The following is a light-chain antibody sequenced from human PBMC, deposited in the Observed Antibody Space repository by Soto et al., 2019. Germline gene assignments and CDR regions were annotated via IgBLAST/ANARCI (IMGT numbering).Light chain of an antibody. CDR1: QSVSSNS. CDR3: QQYGRSPWT. V-gene: IGKV3-20*01. J-gene: IGKJ1*01. CDR2: GAS. Sequence: EIVLTQSPGTVSLSPGERATLSCRASQSVSSNSVAWFQQRSGQAPRLLIFGASSRATGIPDRFSGSGSGTDFNLTISGLEPEYVAVYFCQQYGRSPWTFGQGTKVDFK.